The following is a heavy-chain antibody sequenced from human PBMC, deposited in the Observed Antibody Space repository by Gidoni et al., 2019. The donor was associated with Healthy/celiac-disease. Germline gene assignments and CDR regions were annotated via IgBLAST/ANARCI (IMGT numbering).Heavy chain of an antibody. CDR3: ARGGITMIVGPRWVGSWFDP. J-gene: IGHJ5*02. V-gene: IGHV1-2*04. D-gene: IGHD3-22*01. Sequence: QVQLVQSGAEVKKPGASVKVSCKASGYTFTGYYMHWVRQAPGQGLEWMGWINPNSGGTNDAQKFQGWVTMTRDTSISTAYMELSRLRSDDTAVYYCARGGITMIVGPRWVGSWFDPWGQGTLVTVSS. CDR1: GYTFTGYY. CDR2: INPNSGGT.